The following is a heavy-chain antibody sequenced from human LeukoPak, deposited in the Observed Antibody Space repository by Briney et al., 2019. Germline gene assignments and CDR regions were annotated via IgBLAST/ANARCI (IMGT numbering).Heavy chain of an antibody. J-gene: IGHJ4*02. CDR1: AFTFNIKA. V-gene: IGHV3-23*01. CDR2: IGGSGDKT. Sequence: PGGSLRLSCAASAFTFNIKAISWVRQDPGKGLEWVSTIGGSGDKTFYADSVKGRFTISRDNSKNMLHLQMSSLTGEDTALYYCVRRGDASSGWGDHDYWGQGALVTVSS. D-gene: IGHD6-19*01. CDR3: VRRGDASSGWGDHDY.